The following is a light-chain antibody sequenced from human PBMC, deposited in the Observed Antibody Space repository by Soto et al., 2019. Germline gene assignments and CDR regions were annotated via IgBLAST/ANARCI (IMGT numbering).Light chain of an antibody. J-gene: IGKJ1*01. V-gene: IGKV1-5*01. CDR2: DAS. CDR1: QSISSW. CDR3: QQYNSYQT. Sequence: DIQMTQSPSTLSASVGDRVTITCRASQSISSWLAWYQQKPGKAPKLLIYDASSLESGVPSGFSGSGSGTEFTLTISSLQPDDFATYYCQQYNSYQTFGQGTKVDIK.